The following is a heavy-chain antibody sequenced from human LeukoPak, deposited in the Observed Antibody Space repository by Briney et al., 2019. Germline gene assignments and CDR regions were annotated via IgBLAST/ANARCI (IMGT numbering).Heavy chain of an antibody. D-gene: IGHD3-3*01. CDR2: INPKTGAT. CDR3: ATGGSATIYGVVFPGYLQH. J-gene: IGHJ1*01. V-gene: IGHV1-2*02. Sequence: GASVKVSCKASGYTFTDYYLNWVRQAPGQGLEWMGWINPKTGATNFTQRFQGRISLITDTSINTAYMELRGLTSGDTAVYFCATGGSATIYGVVFPGYLQHWGQGTLVSVSS. CDR1: GYTFTDYY.